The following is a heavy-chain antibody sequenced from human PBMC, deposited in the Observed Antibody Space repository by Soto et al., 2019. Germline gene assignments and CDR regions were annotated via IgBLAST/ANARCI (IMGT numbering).Heavy chain of an antibody. Sequence: XTLSLPCTVSGGSVSSYNWSWIRQPPGKGLEWIGYIYYSGSTNYNPSLKSRFTISVDTSKNQFSLKLSSVTAAENAVYYRARDSGSDYYDSSGYFDYWGQGTLVTVSP. D-gene: IGHD3-22*01. CDR3: ARDSGSDYYDSSGYFDY. CDR2: IYYSGST. CDR1: GGSVSSYN. V-gene: IGHV4-59*02. J-gene: IGHJ4*02.